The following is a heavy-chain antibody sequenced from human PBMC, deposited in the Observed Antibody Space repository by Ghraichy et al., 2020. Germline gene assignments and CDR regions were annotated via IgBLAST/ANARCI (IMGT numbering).Heavy chain of an antibody. D-gene: IGHD6-19*01. CDR2: ISSSSSYI. CDR1: GFTFSSYS. V-gene: IGHV3-21*01. CDR3: ARGENGWSALVGPDYYYGMDV. Sequence: LSLTCAASGFTFSSYSMNWVRQAPGKGLEWVSSISSSSSYIYYADSVKGRFTISRDNAKNSLYLQMNSLRAEDTAVYYCARGENGWSALVGPDYYYGMDVWGQGTTVTVSS. J-gene: IGHJ6*02.